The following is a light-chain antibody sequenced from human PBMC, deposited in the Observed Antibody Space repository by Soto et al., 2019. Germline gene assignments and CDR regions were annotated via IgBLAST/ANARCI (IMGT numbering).Light chain of an antibody. V-gene: IGKV3-20*01. CDR3: QQYGSSGT. Sequence: EVVLTQSPATLSLSPGGSATLSCRASQNVDNYLAWYQQKPGQAPRLLIYGASNRATGIPDRFSGSGSGTDFTLTISRLEPEDFAVYYCQQYGSSGTFGQGTKVDI. J-gene: IGKJ1*01. CDR1: QNVDNY. CDR2: GAS.